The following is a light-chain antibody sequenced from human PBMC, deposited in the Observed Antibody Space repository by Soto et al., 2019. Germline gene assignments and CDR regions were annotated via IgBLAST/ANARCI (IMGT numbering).Light chain of an antibody. V-gene: IGLV3-21*04. CDR2: YDS. Sequence: SYELTQPPSVSVAPGKTARITCGGNNIGGKSVHWYQQKPGQAPVLVIYYDSDRPSGIPERFSGSNSGNTATLTISRVEAGDEADYYCQVWHSSSDHVVFGGGTQLTVL. CDR3: QVWHSSSDHVV. CDR1: NIGGKS. J-gene: IGLJ2*01.